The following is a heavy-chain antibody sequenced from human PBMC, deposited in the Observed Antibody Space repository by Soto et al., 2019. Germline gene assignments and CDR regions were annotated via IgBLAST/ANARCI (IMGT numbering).Heavy chain of an antibody. CDR1: GFTFSSYG. D-gene: IGHD3-10*01. CDR2: IWYDGSNK. CDR3: ARDGPTPYYYGSGTALDY. J-gene: IGHJ4*02. V-gene: IGHV3-33*01. Sequence: QVQLVESGGGVVQPGRSVRLSCAASGFTFSSYGMHWVRQAPGKGLEWVAVIWYDGSNKYYADSVKGRFTISRDNSKNTLYLQMNSLRAEDTAVYYCARDGPTPYYYGSGTALDYWGQGTLVTVSS.